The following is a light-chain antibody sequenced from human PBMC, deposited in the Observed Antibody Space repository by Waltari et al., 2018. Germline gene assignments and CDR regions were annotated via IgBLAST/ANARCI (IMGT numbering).Light chain of an antibody. CDR1: SGSVSSAYF. Sequence: QTVVTQEPSFSVSPGGTVTLTCRLSSGSVSSAYFPSWYQQTPGQAPRMLIHSTTTPSSGVPDRFSGSILGNKAALTITGAQAEDESDYYCALYMGNGISVFGGGTRLTVL. CDR2: STT. CDR3: ALYMGNGISV. J-gene: IGLJ3*02. V-gene: IGLV8-61*01.